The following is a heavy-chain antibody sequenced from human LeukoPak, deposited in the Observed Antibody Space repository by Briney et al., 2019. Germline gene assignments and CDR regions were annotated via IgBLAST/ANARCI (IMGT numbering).Heavy chain of an antibody. Sequence: GGSLRLSCEASGFLFRSNGMHWVRQAPGKGLEWVAFIRSDGNVTKYLDSVKGRFTISRYNFKSILYLQVNNLRPDDTAVYFCAKDHGFWRAYLFWGQGTLVTVSS. D-gene: IGHD3-3*01. V-gene: IGHV3-30*02. CDR2: IRSDGNVT. J-gene: IGHJ4*02. CDR3: AKDHGFWRAYLF. CDR1: GFLFRSNG.